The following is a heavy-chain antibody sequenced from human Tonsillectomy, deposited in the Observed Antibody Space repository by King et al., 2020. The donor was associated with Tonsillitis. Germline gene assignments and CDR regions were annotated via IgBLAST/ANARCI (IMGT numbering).Heavy chain of an antibody. J-gene: IGHJ6*02. CDR2: IIPIFGTA. V-gene: IGHV1-69*01. CDR1: GGTFSSYA. Sequence: QLVQSGAEVKKPGSSVKVSCKASGGTFSSYAITWVRQAPGQGLEWMGGIIPIFGTANHAQKFQGRVTITADESTSTAYMELSSPKSEDTAVYYCARESVDIVMSNYKYHGLDVWGQGTTVTVSS. D-gene: IGHD5-12*01. CDR3: ARESVDIVMSNYKYHGLDV.